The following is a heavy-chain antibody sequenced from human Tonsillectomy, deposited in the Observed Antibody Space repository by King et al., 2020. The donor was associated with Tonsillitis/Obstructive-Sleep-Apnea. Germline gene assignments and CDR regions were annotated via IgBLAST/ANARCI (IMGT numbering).Heavy chain of an antibody. Sequence: VQLVESGGGVVQPGRSLRLSCAASGFTFSSYGMHWVRQAPGKGLEWVAVIWYDGSNKYYADSVKGRFTISRDNSKNTLYLQMNSLRAEDKAVYYCASQYCSSTSCYYYYWGQGTLVTVSS. J-gene: IGHJ4*02. CDR1: GFTFSSYG. CDR2: IWYDGSNK. D-gene: IGHD2-2*01. CDR3: ASQYCSSTSCYYYY. V-gene: IGHV3-33*01.